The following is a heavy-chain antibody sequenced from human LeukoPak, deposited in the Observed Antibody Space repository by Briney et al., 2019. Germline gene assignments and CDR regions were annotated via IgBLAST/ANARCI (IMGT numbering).Heavy chain of an antibody. CDR2: IDSSSGTI. CDR3: AREYCSSTSCYVPSFDY. V-gene: IGHV3-48*01. Sequence: GGSLRLSCAASGFTFSSYNMNWVRQAPGKGLEWVSCIDSSSGTIYYADSVKGRFTISRDNAKNSLYLQMNSLRAEDTAVYYCAREYCSSTSCYVPSFDYWGQGTLVTVSS. CDR1: GFTFSSYN. D-gene: IGHD2-2*01. J-gene: IGHJ4*02.